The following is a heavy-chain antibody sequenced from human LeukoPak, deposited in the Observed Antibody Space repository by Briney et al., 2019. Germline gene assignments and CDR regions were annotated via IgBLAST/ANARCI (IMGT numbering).Heavy chain of an antibody. CDR2: IKGDGSST. V-gene: IGHV3-74*01. Sequence: GGSLRLSCVASAFTFNNYWMHWVRQAPGKGLVWVSRIKGDGSSTNYADSVRGRFTISRDNAKNTVYLQMNSLRAEDTAVYYCAKDGDFGDCSSTSCLSGGMDVWGQGTTVTVSS. J-gene: IGHJ6*02. CDR3: AKDGDFGDCSSTSCLSGGMDV. D-gene: IGHD2-2*01. CDR1: AFTFNNYW.